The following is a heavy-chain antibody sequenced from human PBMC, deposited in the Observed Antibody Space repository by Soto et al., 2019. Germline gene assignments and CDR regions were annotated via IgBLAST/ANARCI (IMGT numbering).Heavy chain of an antibody. CDR1: GYTFTSYA. J-gene: IGHJ6*02. CDR3: ARDLDTAMARVPLTSYYGMDV. V-gene: IGHV1-3*05. D-gene: IGHD5-18*01. Sequence: QVQLVQSGAEEKKPGASVKVSCKASGYTFTSYAMHWVRQAPGQRLEWMGWINAGNGNTKYSQKFQGRVTITRDTSASTAYMELSRLRSEDTAVYYCARDLDTAMARVPLTSYYGMDVWGQGTTVTVSS. CDR2: INAGNGNT.